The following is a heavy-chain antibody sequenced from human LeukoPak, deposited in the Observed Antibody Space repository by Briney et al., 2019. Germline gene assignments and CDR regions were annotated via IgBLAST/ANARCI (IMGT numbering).Heavy chain of an antibody. D-gene: IGHD3-16*02. CDR2: INWNGGST. CDR3: ARAGDYVWGSYRGYFDY. J-gene: IGHJ4*02. V-gene: IGHV3-20*04. CDR1: GFTFDDYG. Sequence: GGSLRLSCAASGFTFDDYGMSWVRQAPGKGLEWVSGINWNGGSTGYADSVKGRFTISRDNAKNPLYLQMNSLRAEDTALYYCARAGDYVWGSYRGYFDYWGQGTLVTVSS.